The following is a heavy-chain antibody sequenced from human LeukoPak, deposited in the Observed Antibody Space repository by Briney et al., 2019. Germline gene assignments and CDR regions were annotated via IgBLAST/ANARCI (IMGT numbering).Heavy chain of an antibody. Sequence: PGESLKISCKGSGYSFTSYWIGWVRQLPGKGLEWMGIIYPGDSDTTYSPSFQGQVTISADESISTAYLQWSSLKASDTAMYYCARRHYYDSSGYPYFDHWGQGTLVTVSS. CDR3: ARRHYYDSSGYPYFDH. V-gene: IGHV5-51*01. CDR2: IYPGDSDT. J-gene: IGHJ4*02. CDR1: GYSFTSYW. D-gene: IGHD3-22*01.